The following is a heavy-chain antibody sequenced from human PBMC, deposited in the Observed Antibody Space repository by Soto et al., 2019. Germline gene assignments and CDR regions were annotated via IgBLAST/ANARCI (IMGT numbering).Heavy chain of an antibody. CDR2: ICYSGNI. Sequence: TLSLTCTVSGGSIRSGGYYWSWIRQHPGKGLEWIGYICYSGNIYYSPSLKSRITISVDTSKNQFSLKLSSVTAADTAVYYCAGTSGTFYTPIDYWGKGTLVTVSS. D-gene: IGHD2-2*02. CDR1: GGSIRSGGYY. V-gene: IGHV4-30-4*08. CDR3: AGTSGTFYTPIDY. J-gene: IGHJ4*02.